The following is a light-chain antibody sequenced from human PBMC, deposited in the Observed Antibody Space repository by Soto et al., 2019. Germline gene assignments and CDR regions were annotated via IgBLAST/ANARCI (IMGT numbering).Light chain of an antibody. CDR3: SSYNSSTGYV. CDR2: EVS. J-gene: IGLJ1*01. CDR1: SSDVGGYKY. Sequence: QSVLTQPPSASGSPGQSVTISCTGTSSDVGGYKYVSWYQLHPGKATKLMIYEVSNRPSGIANRFSASKSGTTASLTISLLHADDDDDYYCSSYNSSTGYVFGTGTKLTVL. V-gene: IGLV2-14*01.